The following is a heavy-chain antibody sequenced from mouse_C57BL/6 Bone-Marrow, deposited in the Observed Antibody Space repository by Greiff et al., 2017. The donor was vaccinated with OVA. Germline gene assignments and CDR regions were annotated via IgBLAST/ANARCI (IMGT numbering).Heavy chain of an antibody. CDR2: INPGSGGT. CDR1: GYAFTNYL. Sequence: VQLQQSGAELVRPGPSVKVSCKASGYAFTNYLLEWVKQRPGQGLEWIGVINPGSGGTNSNEKFKGKATLTAAKSSSTAYMQLRSLTCEDSAVYCGARERLRREGYYFDYWGQGTTLTVSS. V-gene: IGHV1-54*01. J-gene: IGHJ2*01. D-gene: IGHD2-2*01. CDR3: ARERLRREGYYFDY.